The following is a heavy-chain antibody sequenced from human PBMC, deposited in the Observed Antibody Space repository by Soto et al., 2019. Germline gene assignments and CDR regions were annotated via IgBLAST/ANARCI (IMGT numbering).Heavy chain of an antibody. D-gene: IGHD5-18*01. CDR2: ISYSGST. CDR3: ATMGTPATGLYYFDY. CDR1: GGSISSGNYY. Sequence: QVQLQESGPGLVKPSQTLSLTCTVSGGSISSGNYYWSWIRQPPGKGLEWIGFISYSGSTYYSLSIKSRVTISVNTSKNQFSLNLSFVTAADTDVYYCATMGTPATGLYYFDYWGQGTLVTVSS. J-gene: IGHJ4*02. V-gene: IGHV4-30-4*01.